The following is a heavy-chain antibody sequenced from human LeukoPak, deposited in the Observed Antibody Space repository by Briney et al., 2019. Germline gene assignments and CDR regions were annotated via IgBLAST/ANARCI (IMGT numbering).Heavy chain of an antibody. D-gene: IGHD3-16*01. Sequence: AAVQVSCLHSRYSFTRFGISWVRQAPGQGVEGMGWISTYDGDTHYAQKLQGIVTMTTDTSTNTAYMELRSLRSDGTAVYCCAIEGLGELPLDYRGQGTLVSVSS. CDR1: RYSFTRFG. CDR3: AIEGLGELPLDY. CDR2: ISTYDGDT. J-gene: IGHJ4*02. V-gene: IGHV1-18*01.